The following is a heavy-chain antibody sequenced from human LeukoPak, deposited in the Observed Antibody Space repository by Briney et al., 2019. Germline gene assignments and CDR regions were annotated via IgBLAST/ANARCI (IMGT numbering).Heavy chain of an antibody. J-gene: IGHJ6*03. Sequence: PGGSLRLSCAASGFTFSSYAMHWVRQAPGKGLEWVAVISYDGSNKYYADSVKGRFTISRDNSKNTLYLQMNSLKTEDTAVYYCTTDSKGVHYGSGSYYRTPYYYYYMDVWGKGTTVTISS. CDR2: ISYDGSNK. CDR3: TTDSKGVHYGSGSYYRTPYYYYYMDV. D-gene: IGHD3-10*01. V-gene: IGHV3-30*04. CDR1: GFTFSSYA.